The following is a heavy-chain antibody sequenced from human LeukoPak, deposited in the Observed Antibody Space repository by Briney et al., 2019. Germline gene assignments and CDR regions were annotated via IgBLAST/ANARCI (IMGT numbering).Heavy chain of an antibody. D-gene: IGHD1-26*01. J-gene: IGHJ6*03. CDR3: ARAMGATTHYGYYYYYMDV. CDR1: GYTLTELS. CDR2: FDPEDGET. V-gene: IGHV1-24*01. Sequence: ASVKVSCKVSGYTLTELSMHWVRQAPGKGLEWMGGFDPEDGETIYAQKFQGRVTMTEDTSTVTAYMELSSLRSEDTAVYYCARAMGATTHYGYYYYYMDVWGKGTTVTVSS.